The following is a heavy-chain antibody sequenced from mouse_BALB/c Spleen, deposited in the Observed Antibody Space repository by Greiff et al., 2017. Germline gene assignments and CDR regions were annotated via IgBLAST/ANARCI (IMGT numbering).Heavy chain of an antibody. V-gene: IGHV5-12-2*01. CDR3: ARKSSYYRYDGYYFDY. CDR2: ISNGGGST. J-gene: IGHJ2*01. CDR1: GFTFSSYT. D-gene: IGHD2-14*01. Sequence: EVMLVESGGGLVQPGGSLKLSCAASGFTFSSYTMSWVRQTPEKRLEWVAYISNGGGSTYYPDTVKGRFTISRDNAKNTLYLQMSSLKSEDTAMYYCARKSSYYRYDGYYFDYWGQGTTLTVSS.